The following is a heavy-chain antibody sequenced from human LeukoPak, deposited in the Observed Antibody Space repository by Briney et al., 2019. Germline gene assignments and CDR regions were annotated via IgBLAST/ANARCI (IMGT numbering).Heavy chain of an antibody. CDR2: IYYSGST. Sequence: SETLSLTCTVSGGSISSYHWSWIRQPPGKGLEWIGYIYYSGSTNYNPSLKSRVTISVDTSKNQFSLKLSSVTAADTAVYYCASSGTPSYSAFDIWGQGTMVTVSS. D-gene: IGHD1-1*01. V-gene: IGHV4-59*01. CDR1: GGSISSYH. CDR3: ASSGTPSYSAFDI. J-gene: IGHJ3*02.